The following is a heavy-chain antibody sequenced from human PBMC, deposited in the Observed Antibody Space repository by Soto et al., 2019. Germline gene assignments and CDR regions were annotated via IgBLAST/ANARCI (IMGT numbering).Heavy chain of an antibody. CDR1: GGSFTSNNW. V-gene: IGHV4-4*02. J-gene: IGHJ4*02. CDR2: IYRTGST. CDR3: ASRDPGTSVDY. Sequence: SETLSLTCAVSGGSFTSNNWWTWVRQPPGQGLEWIGEIYRTGSTNYNPSLKSRVTISLDKSENQFSLKVTSLTAADTAVYYCASRDPGTSVDYWGQRTLVTVSS. D-gene: IGHD1-7*01.